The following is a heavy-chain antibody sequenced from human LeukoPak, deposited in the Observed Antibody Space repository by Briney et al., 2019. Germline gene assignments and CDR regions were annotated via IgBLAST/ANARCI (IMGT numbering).Heavy chain of an antibody. D-gene: IGHD3-10*01. CDR3: ALGESQYYFDY. CDR1: GYTFTGYY. J-gene: IGHJ4*02. CDR2: INPNSGAT. V-gene: IGHV1-2*04. Sequence: ASVKHSCKASGYTFTGYYMHWVRQAPGQGLEWMGWINPNSGATNYAQKFQGWVTMTRDTSISTAYMELSRLRSDDTAVYYCALGESQYYFDYWGQGTLVTVSS.